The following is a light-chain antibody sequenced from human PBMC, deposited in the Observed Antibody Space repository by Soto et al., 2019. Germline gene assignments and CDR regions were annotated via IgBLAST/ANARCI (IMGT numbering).Light chain of an antibody. CDR1: QTISNW. J-gene: IGKJ1*01. V-gene: IGKV1-5*01. Sequence: DIKMTQSPSTLSASVGDRVTISSRSSQTISNWLAWYQVKPGKAPKLLMHDASSLESGVPSRFSGSASGTEFTLTISSLQPDDFATYFCQQYRTYSWTFGQGTKVDIK. CDR2: DAS. CDR3: QQYRTYSWT.